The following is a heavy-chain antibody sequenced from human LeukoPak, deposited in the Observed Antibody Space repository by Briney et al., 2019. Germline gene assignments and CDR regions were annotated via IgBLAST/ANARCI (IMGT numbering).Heavy chain of an antibody. D-gene: IGHD1-1*01. J-gene: IGHJ4*02. Sequence: PGGSLRLSCAASGFTFSSYGMYWVRQTPGKGLEWVAFIRYDGSNKNYSDSVKGRFTISRDNSKNTLYLQMNSLRAEDTAAYYCAKLAGTAPFDYWGQGTLVTVSS. CDR3: AKLAGTAPFDY. CDR2: IRYDGSNK. CDR1: GFTFSSYG. V-gene: IGHV3-30*02.